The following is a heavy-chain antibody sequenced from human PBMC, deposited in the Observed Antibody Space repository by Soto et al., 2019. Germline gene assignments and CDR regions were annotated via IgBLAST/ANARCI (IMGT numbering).Heavy chain of an antibody. CDR2: IKQDGTEK. D-gene: IGHD5-12*01. J-gene: IGHJ4*02. CDR1: GFTFSNYW. Sequence: EVQLVESGGGLVQPGGSLRLSCAASGFTFSNYWMSWVRQAPGKGLEWVANIKQDGTEKNYVDSVRGRFTISRENAKNSLDLQMNSLTAEDTAVYYCASVAIWGQGTLVTVSS. V-gene: IGHV3-7*01. CDR3: ASVAI.